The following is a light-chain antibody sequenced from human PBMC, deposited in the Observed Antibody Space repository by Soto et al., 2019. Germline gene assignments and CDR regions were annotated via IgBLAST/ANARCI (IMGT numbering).Light chain of an antibody. J-gene: IGLJ1*01. CDR2: EVS. Sequence: QSVLTQPASVSGSPGQSITISCTGTRSDVGGYNYVSWYQQHPGKAPKLMIYEVSNRPSGVSNRLSGSKSGNTASLTISGLQAEDEADYYCSSYTSSSTRVFGTGTKVTVL. CDR1: RSDVGGYNY. V-gene: IGLV2-14*01. CDR3: SSYTSSSTRV.